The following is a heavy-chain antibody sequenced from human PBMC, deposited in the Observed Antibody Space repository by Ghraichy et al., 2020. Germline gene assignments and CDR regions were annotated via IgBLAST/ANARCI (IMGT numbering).Heavy chain of an antibody. CDR1: GYTFTNYG. CDR3: ARGGGFGVPNWFDP. V-gene: IGHV1-18*01. CDR2: ISAYNGNT. Sequence: SVKVSCKASGYTFTNYGITWVRQAPGQGLEWMGWISAYNGNTKYAQKVQGRVTMTTDTSTSTAYMELRSLRSDDTAVYYCARGGGFGVPNWFDPWGQGTLVTVSS. D-gene: IGHD2-8*01. J-gene: IGHJ5*02.